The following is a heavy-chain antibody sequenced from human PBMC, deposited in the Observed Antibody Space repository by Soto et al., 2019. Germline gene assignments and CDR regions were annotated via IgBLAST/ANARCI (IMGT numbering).Heavy chain of an antibody. Sequence: GGSLRLSCAASGITFSNYEMNWVRRAPGKGLEWVSYISSSGGTTYYAGSVKGRFTISRDNAKSSLYLQMNSLRAEDTAVYYCARYCSGGTCNDGNMDVWGQGTTVTVSS. CDR3: ARYCSGGTCNDGNMDV. CDR2: ISSSGGTT. V-gene: IGHV3-48*03. CDR1: GITFSNYE. J-gene: IGHJ6*02. D-gene: IGHD2-15*01.